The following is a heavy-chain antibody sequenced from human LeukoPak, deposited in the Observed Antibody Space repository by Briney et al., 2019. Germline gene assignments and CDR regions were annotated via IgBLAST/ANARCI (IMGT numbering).Heavy chain of an antibody. D-gene: IGHD3-22*01. CDR3: ARGSYYYDSSGFGY. Sequence: SETLSLTCTVSGDSIGNYYWNWIRQPPGKGLEWIGYISYSGSTNYNPSLKSRVTISVDTSKNQFSLKLSSVTAADTAVYYCARGSYYYDSSGFGYWGQGTLVTVSS. CDR2: ISYSGST. J-gene: IGHJ4*02. V-gene: IGHV4-59*01. CDR1: GDSIGNYY.